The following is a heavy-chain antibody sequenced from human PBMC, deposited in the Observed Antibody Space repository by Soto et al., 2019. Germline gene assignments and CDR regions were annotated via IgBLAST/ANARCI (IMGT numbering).Heavy chain of an antibody. Sequence: SETLSLTCAVSGGSIISDGYSWSWIRQPPGKGLQWIGHIYEGGNTYYTPSLESRVAISTDKSKNQFSLRLSSVTAADTAVYYCVRRSPEDAFDIWGQGTMVTVSS. CDR3: VRRSPEDAFDI. CDR2: IYEGGNT. V-gene: IGHV4-30-2*01. CDR1: GGSIISDGYS. J-gene: IGHJ3*02.